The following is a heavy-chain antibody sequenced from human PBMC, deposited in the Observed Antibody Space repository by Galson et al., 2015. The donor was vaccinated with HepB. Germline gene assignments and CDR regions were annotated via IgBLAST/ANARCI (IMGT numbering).Heavy chain of an antibody. Sequence: SLRLSCAVSGFTFRDFYMSWVRQAPGKGLEYISYISSGGTITFYADSVKGRFTVSRDNAEKSVHLQVNRLTGDDTAVYYCARHVEYCSNGTCYFGMDVWGQGTTVTVSS. CDR3: ARHVEYCSNGTCYFGMDV. CDR2: ISSGGTIT. D-gene: IGHD2-8*01. J-gene: IGHJ6*02. V-gene: IGHV3-11*01. CDR1: GFTFRDFY.